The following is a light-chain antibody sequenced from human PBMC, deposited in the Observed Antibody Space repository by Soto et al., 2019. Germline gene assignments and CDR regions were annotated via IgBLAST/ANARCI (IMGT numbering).Light chain of an antibody. J-gene: IGKJ3*01. V-gene: IGKV4-1*01. CDR2: WAS. Sequence: DIVMTQSPDSLAVSLGERATFNCKSSQSVLSSSNNENYLAWYQQKPGQPPKLLIYWASTRESGVPDRFSGSGSATDFTLTISSLQAEDVAVYYCQQYDNWPPFTFGPGTKVDIK. CDR1: QSVLSSSNNENY. CDR3: QQYDNWPPFT.